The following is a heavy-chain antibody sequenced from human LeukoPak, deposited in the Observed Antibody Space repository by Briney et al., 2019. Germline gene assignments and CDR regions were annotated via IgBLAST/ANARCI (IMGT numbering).Heavy chain of an antibody. V-gene: IGHV3-23*01. CDR2: ISGSGGST. CDR1: GFTFSSYE. J-gene: IGHJ3*02. CDR3: AKARDSSGWYWHDAFDI. D-gene: IGHD6-19*01. Sequence: GGSLRLSCAASGFTFSSYEMNWVRQAPGKGLEWVSAISGSGGSTYYADSVKGRFTISRDNSKNTLYLQMNSLRAEDTAVYYCAKARDSSGWYWHDAFDIWGQGTMVTVSS.